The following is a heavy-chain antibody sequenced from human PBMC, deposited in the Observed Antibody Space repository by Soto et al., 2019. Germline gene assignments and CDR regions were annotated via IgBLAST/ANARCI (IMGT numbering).Heavy chain of an antibody. J-gene: IGHJ6*02. CDR1: GGSISSYY. V-gene: IGHV4-4*07. CDR3: ARFVRSCSATTCSTRADV. Sequence: SETLSLTCTVSGGSISSYYWIWIRQPAGKGLEWIGRIYTSGSTSYNPSLKSRVTMSVDTSKNQFSLKLRSVIVADTAVYHCARFVRSCSATTCSTRADVWGQGITVTVSS. CDR2: IYTSGST. D-gene: IGHD2-2*01.